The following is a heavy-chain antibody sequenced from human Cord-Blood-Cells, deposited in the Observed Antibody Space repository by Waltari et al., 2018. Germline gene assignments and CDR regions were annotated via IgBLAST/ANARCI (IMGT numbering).Heavy chain of an antibody. CDR3: ARGLWHFDY. Sequence: QVQLQQWGAGLLTPSETLSLTCAVYGGSFSGYYRSWIRQPPGKGLEWIGEINHSGSTNYNPSLKSRVTISVDTSKNQFSLKLSSVTAADTAVYYCARGLWHFDYWGQGTLVTVSS. CDR2: INHSGST. D-gene: IGHD3-10*01. V-gene: IGHV4-34*01. J-gene: IGHJ4*02. CDR1: GGSFSGYY.